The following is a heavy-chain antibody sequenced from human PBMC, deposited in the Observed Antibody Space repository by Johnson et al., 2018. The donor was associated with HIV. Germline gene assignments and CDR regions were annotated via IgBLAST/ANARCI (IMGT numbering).Heavy chain of an antibody. V-gene: IGHV3-23*04. Sequence: VQLVESGGGVVQPGRSLRLSCAASGFTFSSYAMHWVRQAPGKGLEWVSAISGSGGSTYYADSVKGRFTIYRDNSKNTLYLQMNSLRAEDTAVYYCAKGLLIAAAHDAFDIWGRGTIVTISS. CDR1: GFTFSSYA. CDR2: ISGSGGST. J-gene: IGHJ3*02. CDR3: AKGLLIAAAHDAFDI. D-gene: IGHD6-13*01.